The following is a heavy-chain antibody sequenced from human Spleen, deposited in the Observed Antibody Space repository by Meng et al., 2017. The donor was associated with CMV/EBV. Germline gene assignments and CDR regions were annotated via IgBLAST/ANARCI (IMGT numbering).Heavy chain of an antibody. D-gene: IGHD1-26*01. CDR2: MRYGGSNK. Sequence: GVTCNTYGMHWDSHAHGWGLQSVAFMRYGGSNKVYRDTMTDQFTISRDNSTNTLYLEMNSLNAEDTGVYYCATDRDESSPLDWYFDLWGRGTLVTVSS. V-gene: IGHV3-30*02. CDR1: GVTCNTYG. J-gene: IGHJ2*01. CDR3: ATDRDESSPLDWYFDL.